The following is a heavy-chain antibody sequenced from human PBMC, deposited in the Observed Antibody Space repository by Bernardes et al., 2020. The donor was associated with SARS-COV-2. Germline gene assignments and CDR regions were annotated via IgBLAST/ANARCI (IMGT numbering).Heavy chain of an antibody. Sequence: SETLSLTCAVSGGPLTTYYWTWVRQSPGKGLEWIGNMYYSGSTTYNPSLENRVTFSADPSKNEISLKMTSVTAADTAIYYCARPPPGRVSPLECWGLGTLVTVS. V-gene: IGHV4-59*01. CDR2: MYYSGST. D-gene: IGHD3-10*01. J-gene: IGHJ4*02. CDR1: GGPLTTYY. CDR3: ARPPPGRVSPLEC.